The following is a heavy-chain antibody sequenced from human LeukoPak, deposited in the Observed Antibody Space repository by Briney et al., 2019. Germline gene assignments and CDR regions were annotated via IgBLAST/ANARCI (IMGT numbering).Heavy chain of an antibody. J-gene: IGHJ5*02. D-gene: IGHD5-24*01. V-gene: IGHV3-23*01. Sequence: ETLSLTCTVSGGSISSYYWSWIRQPPGKGLEWVSAISGSGGSTYYADSVKGRFTISRDNSKNTLYLQMNSLRAEDTAVYYCAKASVEMATKFDPWGQETLVTVSS. CDR3: AKASVEMATKFDP. CDR2: ISGSGGST. CDR1: GGSISSYY.